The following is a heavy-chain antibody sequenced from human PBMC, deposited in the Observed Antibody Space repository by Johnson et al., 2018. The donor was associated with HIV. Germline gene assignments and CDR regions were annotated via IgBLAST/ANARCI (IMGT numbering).Heavy chain of an antibody. J-gene: IGHJ3*02. CDR3: AKDRRMAAATGDAFDI. Sequence: QVQLVESGGGVVQPGRSLRLSCAASGFTFSSYAMHWVRQAPGKGLEWVAVISYDGSNKYYADSVKGRFTISRDNSTNTVYLQMNSLSDDDTAVYYCAKDRRMAAATGDAFDIWGQGTMVTVSS. D-gene: IGHD6-13*01. V-gene: IGHV3-30-3*02. CDR1: GFTFSSYA. CDR2: ISYDGSNK.